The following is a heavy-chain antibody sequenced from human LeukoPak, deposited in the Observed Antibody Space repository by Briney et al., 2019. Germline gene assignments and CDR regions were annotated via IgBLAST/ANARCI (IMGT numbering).Heavy chain of an antibody. CDR2: INPSGGST. V-gene: IGHV1-46*01. D-gene: IGHD1-26*01. CDR3: ASSGSYHKVSDY. Sequence: ASVKVSCKASGYTFTSYYMHWVRQAPGQGLEWMGIINPSGGSTSHAQKFQGRVTMTRNTSTSTVYMELSSLRSEDTAVYYCASSGSYHKVSDYWGQGTLVTVSS. CDR1: GYTFTSYY. J-gene: IGHJ4*02.